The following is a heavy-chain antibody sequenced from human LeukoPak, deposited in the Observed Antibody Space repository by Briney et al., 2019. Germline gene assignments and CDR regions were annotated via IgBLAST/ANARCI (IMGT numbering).Heavy chain of an antibody. V-gene: IGHV4-4*07. D-gene: IGHD5-24*01. CDR1: GGSISSYY. CDR2: FYTSGST. CDR3: ARVDGYNQVGFDP. J-gene: IGHJ5*02. Sequence: PSETLSLTCTVSGGSISSYYWSWIRQPAGKGLEWIGRFYTSGSTNYNPSLKSRVTMSVDTSKNQFSLKLSSVTAEDTAVYYCARVDGYNQVGFDPWGQGTLVTVSS.